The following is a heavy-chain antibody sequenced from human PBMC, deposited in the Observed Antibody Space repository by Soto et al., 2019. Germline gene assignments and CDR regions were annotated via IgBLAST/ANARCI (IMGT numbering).Heavy chain of an antibody. Sequence: ASVKVSCKASGYTFTSYAMHLVRQAPGQRLEWMGWINAGNGNTKYSQKFQGRVTITRDTSASTAYMELSSLRSEDTAVYYCARARYTLAGMDVWGQGTTVTVSS. CDR2: INAGNGNT. J-gene: IGHJ6*02. CDR1: GYTFTSYA. CDR3: ARARYTLAGMDV. V-gene: IGHV1-3*01. D-gene: IGHD5-18*01.